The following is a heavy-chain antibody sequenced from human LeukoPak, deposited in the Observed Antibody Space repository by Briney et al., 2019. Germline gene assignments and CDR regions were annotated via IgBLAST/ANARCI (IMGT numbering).Heavy chain of an antibody. CDR2: ISTYNGDT. CDR1: GYTFTSYY. Sequence: ASVKVSCKASGYTFTSYYMHWVRQAPGQGLEWMGWISTYNGDTNYALKLQGRVTMTTDTSTSTAYMELRSLRSDDTAVYYCAREPYSYRVSDAFDIWGQGTMVTVSS. D-gene: IGHD5-18*01. J-gene: IGHJ3*02. CDR3: AREPYSYRVSDAFDI. V-gene: IGHV1-18*04.